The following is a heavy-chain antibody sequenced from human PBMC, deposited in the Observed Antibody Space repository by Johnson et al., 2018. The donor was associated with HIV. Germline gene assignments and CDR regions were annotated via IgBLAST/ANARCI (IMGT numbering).Heavy chain of an antibody. CDR1: GFTFSSYW. V-gene: IGHV3-7*05. CDR2: IKQDGSEK. J-gene: IGHJ3*02. CDR3: ARDPDLDAFDI. Sequence: MQLVESGGGLVQPGGSQRLSCAASGFTFSSYWMSWVRQAPGKGLEWMANIKQDGSEKYYVDSVRGRFTISRDNAKNSLYLQMNSLRAEDTAVYYCARDPDLDAFDIWGQGTMVTVSS. D-gene: IGHD1-14*01.